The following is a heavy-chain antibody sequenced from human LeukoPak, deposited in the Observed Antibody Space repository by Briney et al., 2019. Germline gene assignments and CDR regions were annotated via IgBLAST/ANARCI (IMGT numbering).Heavy chain of an antibody. J-gene: IGHJ4*02. Sequence: PSETLSLTCTVSGGSISSSSYYWGWIRQPPGKGREWIGSIYYSVSTYYNPSLKSRVPRSVDTPTNQFSLKLSSVTAADTAVYYCARYYGSGSYYPYYFDYWGQGTLVTVSS. D-gene: IGHD3-10*01. CDR3: ARYYGSGSYYPYYFDY. CDR1: GGSISSSSYY. CDR2: IYYSVST. V-gene: IGHV4-39*01.